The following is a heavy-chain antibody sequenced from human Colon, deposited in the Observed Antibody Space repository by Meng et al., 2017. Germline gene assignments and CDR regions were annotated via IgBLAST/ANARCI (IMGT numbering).Heavy chain of an antibody. CDR1: GFTFSSYS. Sequence: GGSLRLSCAASGFTFSSYSMNWVRQAPGKGLEWVSSISSSSSYIYYADSVKGRFTISRDNAKNSLYLQMNSLRAEDTAVYYCARDASRGYCSGGSCYADYYGMDVWGQGTMVTVSS. V-gene: IGHV3-21*01. D-gene: IGHD2-15*01. CDR3: ARDASRGYCSGGSCYADYYGMDV. J-gene: IGHJ6*02. CDR2: ISSSSSYI.